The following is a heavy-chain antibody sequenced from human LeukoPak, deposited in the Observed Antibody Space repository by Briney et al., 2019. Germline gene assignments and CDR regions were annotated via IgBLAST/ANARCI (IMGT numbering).Heavy chain of an antibody. Sequence: SETLSLTCTVSGGSISSYYWSWIRQPPGKGLEWIGYIYYSGSTNYNPSLKSRVTISVDTSKNQFSLKLSSVTAADAAVYYCAGVVRTYYYDSSGYYGRDDYYYGMDVWGQGTTVTVSS. V-gene: IGHV4-59*08. D-gene: IGHD3-22*01. CDR3: AGVVRTYYYDSSGYYGRDDYYYGMDV. CDR2: IYYSGST. CDR1: GGSISSYY. J-gene: IGHJ6*02.